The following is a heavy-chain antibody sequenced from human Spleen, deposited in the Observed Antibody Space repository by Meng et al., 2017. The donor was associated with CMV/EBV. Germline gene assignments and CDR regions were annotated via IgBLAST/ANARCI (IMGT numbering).Heavy chain of an antibody. CDR3: AGLIVGNGGRGH. CDR2: IYYSGST. Sequence: SETLSLTCTVSGGSISSSPYYWGWIRQPPGKGLEWIGSIYYSGSTYYNPSLKSRVTLSVDTSKNQFSLNLNSATAADTALYYCAGLIVGNGGRGHWGQGTLVTVSS. D-gene: IGHD2/OR15-2a*01. CDR1: GGSISSSPYY. J-gene: IGHJ4*02. V-gene: IGHV4-39*07.